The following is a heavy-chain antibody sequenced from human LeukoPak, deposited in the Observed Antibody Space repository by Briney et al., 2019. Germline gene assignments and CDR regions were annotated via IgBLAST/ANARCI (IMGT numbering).Heavy chain of an antibody. CDR3: TRENYVPDS. CDR2: ISSDGSNK. J-gene: IGHJ4*02. CDR1: GFTFSRYA. V-gene: IGHV3-30*07. Sequence: PGGSLRLSCAASGFTFSRYALHWVRQAPGKGLEWVAVISSDGSNKYYAGSVEGRLTISRDDAKNSLFLHMNGLGADDTAVYYCTRENYVPDSWGQGNLVTVSS. D-gene: IGHD3-10*02.